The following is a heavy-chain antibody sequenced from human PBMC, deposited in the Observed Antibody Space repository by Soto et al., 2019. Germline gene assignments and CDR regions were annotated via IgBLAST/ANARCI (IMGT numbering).Heavy chain of an antibody. CDR1: AFTFVNYG. D-gene: IGHD2-21*02. Sequence: GGSLRFSCAASAFTFVNYGMNWVRQATGKRLEWVSGLSGGGGCTYYAASVKGRFSISRDPSKNTIFLEMNSLRAEDTAVYYCAKGFLGVVTVIRPDDAFDAWGQGTLGTVSS. V-gene: IGHV3-23*01. CDR2: LSGGGGCT. J-gene: IGHJ5*01. CDR3: AKGFLGVVTVIRPDDAFDA.